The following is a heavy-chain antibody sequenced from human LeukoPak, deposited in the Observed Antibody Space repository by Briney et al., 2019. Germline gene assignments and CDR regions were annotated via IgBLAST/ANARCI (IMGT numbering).Heavy chain of an antibody. J-gene: IGHJ4*02. Sequence: PGGSLRLSCAASGFTLDIYGMNWVRQAPGKGLEWVSFITGGGNTIYYADSVKGRFTISRDNARNSLYLQMNSLRVDDTAVYYCARDRMGGSFDYWGQGTLVTVSS. CDR1: GFTLDIYG. D-gene: IGHD2-15*01. V-gene: IGHV3-48*01. CDR3: ARDRMGGSFDY. CDR2: ITGGGNTI.